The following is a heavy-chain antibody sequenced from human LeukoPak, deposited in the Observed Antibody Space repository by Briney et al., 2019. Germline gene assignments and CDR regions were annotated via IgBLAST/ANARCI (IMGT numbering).Heavy chain of an antibody. CDR1: GFTFTTYD. V-gene: IGHV3-48*03. Sequence: PGGSLRLSCAASGFTFTTYDMNWVRQAPGKGLEWVSYISSSGSTKFYADSVRGRFTISRDNAKNSLDLQMNSLRAEDTAVYYCARDARYCSSNTCYNYFDYWGQGTLVTVSS. CDR3: ARDARYCSSNTCYNYFDY. J-gene: IGHJ4*02. CDR2: ISSSGSTK. D-gene: IGHD2-2*02.